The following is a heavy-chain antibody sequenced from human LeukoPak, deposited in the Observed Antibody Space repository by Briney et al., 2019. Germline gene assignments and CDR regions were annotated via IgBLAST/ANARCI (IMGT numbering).Heavy chain of an antibody. Sequence: ASVKVSCKASGYTFTSYDVNWMRQATGQGLEWMGWMNPNSGNTGYAQKFQGRVTMTRNTSISTAYMELSSLRSEDTAVYYCARDLAAAGHDYWGQGTLVTVSS. CDR1: GYTFTSYD. CDR2: MNPNSGNT. J-gene: IGHJ4*02. D-gene: IGHD6-13*01. V-gene: IGHV1-8*01. CDR3: ARDLAAAGHDY.